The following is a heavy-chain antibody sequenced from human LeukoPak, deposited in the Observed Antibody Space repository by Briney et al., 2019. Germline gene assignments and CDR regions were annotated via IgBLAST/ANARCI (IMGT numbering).Heavy chain of an antibody. CDR2: TYYRSKWYN. CDR1: GDSVSSNSAA. J-gene: IGHJ3*02. V-gene: IGHV6-1*01. CDR3: AKMPPPHSPDPTTVVTPDAFDI. Sequence: SQTLSLTCAISGDSVSSNSAAWNWIRQSPSRGLEWLGRTYYRSKWYNDYAVSVKSRITINPDTSKNQFSLQLNSVTPEDTAVYYCAKMPPPHSPDPTTVVTPDAFDIWGQGTMVTVSS. D-gene: IGHD4-23*01.